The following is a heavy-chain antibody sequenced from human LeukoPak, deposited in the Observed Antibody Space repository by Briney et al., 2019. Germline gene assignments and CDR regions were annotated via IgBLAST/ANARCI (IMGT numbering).Heavy chain of an antibody. J-gene: IGHJ4*02. CDR3: ARYRIQLFRYYFDY. Sequence: GASVKVSCKASGGTFSSYAISWVRQAPGQGLEWMGGIIPIFGTANYAQKFQGRVTITTDESTSTAYMELRSLRSDDTAVYYCARYRIQLFRYYFDYWGQGTLVTVSS. CDR2: IIPIFGTA. CDR1: GGTFSSYA. V-gene: IGHV1-69*05. D-gene: IGHD5-18*01.